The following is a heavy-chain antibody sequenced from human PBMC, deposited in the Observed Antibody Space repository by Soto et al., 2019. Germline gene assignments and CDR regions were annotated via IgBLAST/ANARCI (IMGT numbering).Heavy chain of an antibody. V-gene: IGHV4-59*01. D-gene: IGHD2-2*01. CDR1: GGAIISYY. CDR2: IYYSGST. Sequence: PAETLSLTCTVSGGAIISYYWIWIRQPPGKGLEWIVYIYYSGSTNYNPSLKSRVTISVDTSKNQFSLKLSSVTAADTAVYYCARGPSSLTRFDYWGQGTLVTVSS. J-gene: IGHJ4*02. CDR3: ARGPSSLTRFDY.